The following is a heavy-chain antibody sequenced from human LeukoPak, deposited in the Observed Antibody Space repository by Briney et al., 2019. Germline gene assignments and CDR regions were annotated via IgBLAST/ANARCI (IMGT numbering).Heavy chain of an antibody. J-gene: IGHJ3*02. D-gene: IGHD2-2*01. CDR2: ISSSSSYI. CDR1: GFTFSSYS. Sequence: GGSLRLSCAASGFTFSSYSMNWVRQAPGKGLEWVSSISSSSSYIYYADSVKGRFTISRDNAKNSLYLQMNSLGAEDTAVYYCARAVVVVPAAIPDAFDIWGQGTMVTVSS. CDR3: ARAVVVVPAAIPDAFDI. V-gene: IGHV3-21*01.